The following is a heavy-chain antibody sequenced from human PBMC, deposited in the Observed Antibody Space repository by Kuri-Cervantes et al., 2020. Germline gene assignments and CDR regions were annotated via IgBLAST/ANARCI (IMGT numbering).Heavy chain of an antibody. CDR2: IKQDGSEK. D-gene: IGHD6-19*01. V-gene: IGHV3-7*01. J-gene: IGHJ6*02. Sequence: GESLKISCEASGFTFSYYWMNWVRQAPGKGLEWVANIKQDGSEKNYVDSVKGRFTISRDNAKNSLYLQMNSLRAEDTAVYYCARDSRGAVAAGGMDVWGQGTTVTVSS. CDR3: ARDSRGAVAAGGMDV. CDR1: GFTFSYYW.